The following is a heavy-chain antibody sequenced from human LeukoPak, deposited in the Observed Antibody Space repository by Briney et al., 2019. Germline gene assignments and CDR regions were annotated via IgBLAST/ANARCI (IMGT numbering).Heavy chain of an antibody. CDR1: GFTFDDYA. D-gene: IGHD6-13*01. J-gene: IGHJ3*02. Sequence: PGGSLRLSCAASGFTFDDYAMPWVRQAPGKGLEWVSGISWNSGSIGYADSVKGRFTISRDNAKNSLYLQMNSLRAEDTALYYCAKDIPFSSSWYGAFDIWGQGTMVTVSS. V-gene: IGHV3-9*01. CDR2: ISWNSGSI. CDR3: AKDIPFSSSWYGAFDI.